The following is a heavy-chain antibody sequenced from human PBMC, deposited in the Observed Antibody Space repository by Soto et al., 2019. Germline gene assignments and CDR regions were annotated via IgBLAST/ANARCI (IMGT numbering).Heavy chain of an antibody. J-gene: IGHJ3*01. D-gene: IGHD2-15*01. Sequence: EGQLLQSGGGLVQPGESLRLSCAASGFTFSSSGMSWVRQAPGKGLEWVSSISIRGDYRYYADSVKVRFTISRDNSKNTLYLQMSSLTAEDTALYSCANRGGFDFWGQGTMVAVSS. CDR1: GFTFSSSG. CDR3: ANRGGFDF. V-gene: IGHV3-23*01. CDR2: ISIRGDYR.